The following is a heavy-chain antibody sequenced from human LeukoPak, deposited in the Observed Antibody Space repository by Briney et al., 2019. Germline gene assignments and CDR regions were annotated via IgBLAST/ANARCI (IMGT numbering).Heavy chain of an antibody. D-gene: IGHD2-15*01. CDR1: GCTFSSYA. V-gene: IGHV1-69*04. CDR2: IVLILGIG. Sequence: ASVKVSCKASGCTFSSYAICWVRQPPGQGLEWVGSIVLILGIGNYAQKFQGRVTITADKSTSTAYMELSSLRSEDTAVYYCARGCSGGSCYSDLLFNWFDPWGQGTLVTVSS. J-gene: IGHJ5*02. CDR3: ARGCSGGSCYSDLLFNWFDP.